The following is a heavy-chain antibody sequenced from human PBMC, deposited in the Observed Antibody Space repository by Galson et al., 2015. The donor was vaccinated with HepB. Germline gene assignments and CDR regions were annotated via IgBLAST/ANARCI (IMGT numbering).Heavy chain of an antibody. Sequence: SVKVSCKASSYRFSSYGISWVRQAPGQGLEWMGWISPDNGNTNYAQKFQDRLTLTTDTSTTTAYMELRRLRSDDTAVYHCARHALYIYDTSGNYHEEVYGLDVWGQGTTVTVSS. J-gene: IGHJ6*02. D-gene: IGHD3-22*01. CDR2: ISPDNGNT. V-gene: IGHV1-18*01. CDR3: ARHALYIYDTSGNYHEEVYGLDV. CDR1: SYRFSSYG.